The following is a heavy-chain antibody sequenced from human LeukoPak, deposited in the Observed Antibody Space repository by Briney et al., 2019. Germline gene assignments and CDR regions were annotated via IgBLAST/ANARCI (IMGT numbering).Heavy chain of an antibody. Sequence: NPSETLSLTCTVSGGSISSSNYYWGWIRQPPGKGLEWIGSIDYSGSTYYNPSLKSRVTISVDTSKNQFSLRLTSVTAADTAVFYCARHWSKGFSPPRRNWFDPWGHGTLVTVSS. J-gene: IGHJ5*02. V-gene: IGHV4-39*01. CDR2: IDYSGST. CDR1: GGSISSSNYY. CDR3: ARHWSKGFSPPRRNWFDP. D-gene: IGHD2-15*01.